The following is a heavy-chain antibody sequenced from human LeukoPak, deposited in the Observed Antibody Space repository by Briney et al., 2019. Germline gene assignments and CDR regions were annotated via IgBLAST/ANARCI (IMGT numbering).Heavy chain of an antibody. CDR1: GSTFSSYA. D-gene: IGHD2-15*01. CDR3: ARVGICSGGSCYFGGMDV. J-gene: IGHJ6*02. CDR2: IRGSGGST. Sequence: PGGSLRLSCAAPGSTFSSYAMSWVRQAPGKGLEWVSAIRGSGGSTYYADSVKGRFTISRDNSKNTLYLQMNSLRAEDTAVYYCARVGICSGGSCYFGGMDVWGQGTTVTVSS. V-gene: IGHV3-23*01.